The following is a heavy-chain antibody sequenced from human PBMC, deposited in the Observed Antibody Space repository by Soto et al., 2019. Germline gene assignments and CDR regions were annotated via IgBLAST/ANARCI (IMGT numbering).Heavy chain of an antibody. V-gene: IGHV3-30-3*01. CDR1: GFTFSSYA. J-gene: IGHJ4*02. D-gene: IGHD5-18*01. CDR2: ISYDGSNK. Sequence: QVQLVESGGGVVQPGRSLRLSCAASGFTFSSYAMHWVRQAPGKGLEWVAVISYDGSNKYYADSVKGRFTISRDNSKNTLYLQMNSLRAEDTAVYYCAIDLRAVEYSYGYYFDYWGQGTLVTVSS. CDR3: AIDLRAVEYSYGYYFDY.